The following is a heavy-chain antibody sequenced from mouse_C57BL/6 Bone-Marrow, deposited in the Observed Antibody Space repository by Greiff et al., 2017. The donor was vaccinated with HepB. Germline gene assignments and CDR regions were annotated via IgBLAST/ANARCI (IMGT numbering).Heavy chain of an antibody. CDR3: TRDPYFYAMDY. J-gene: IGHJ4*01. V-gene: IGHV5-9-1*02. CDR1: GFTFSSYA. CDR2: ISSGGDYI. D-gene: IGHD1-1*01. Sequence: DVHLVESGAGLVKPGGSLKLSCAASGFTFSSYAMSWVRQTPEKRLEWVAYISSGGDYIYYADTVKGRFTISRDNARNTLYLQMSSLKSEDTAMYYCTRDPYFYAMDYWGQGTSVTVSS.